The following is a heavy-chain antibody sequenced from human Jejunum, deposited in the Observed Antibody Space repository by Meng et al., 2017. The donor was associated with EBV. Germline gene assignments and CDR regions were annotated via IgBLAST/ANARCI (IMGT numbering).Heavy chain of an antibody. CDR3: VRSYCGSSSCPFDY. V-gene: IGHV3-23*01. J-gene: IGHJ4*02. CDR2: INGGGEST. D-gene: IGHD2-2*01. Sequence: EVQLLESGGRLIQPGGSLRLSCAASGFTFTHYAMNWVRQAPGKGLEWVALINGGGESTYYADSVKGRFTMSRDNPENTVHLQMNSLKAGDTAVYYCVRSYCGSSSCPFDYWGQGTLVTVSS. CDR1: GFTFTHYA.